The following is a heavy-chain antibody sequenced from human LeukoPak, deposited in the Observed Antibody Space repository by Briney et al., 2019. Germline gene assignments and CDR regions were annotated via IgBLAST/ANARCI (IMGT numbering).Heavy chain of an antibody. D-gene: IGHD3-3*01. CDR1: GGSVSSYY. CDR2: IYYSGST. Sequence: SETLSLTCTVSGGSVSSYYWSWIRQPPGKGLEWIGSIYYSGSTYYNPSLKSRVTISVDTSKNQFSLKLSSVTAADTAVYYCAREYDFWSGTGHFDYWGQGTLVTVSS. V-gene: IGHV4-59*02. J-gene: IGHJ4*02. CDR3: AREYDFWSGTGHFDY.